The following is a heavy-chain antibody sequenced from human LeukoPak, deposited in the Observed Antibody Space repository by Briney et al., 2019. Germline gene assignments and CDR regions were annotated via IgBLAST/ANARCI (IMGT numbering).Heavy chain of an antibody. J-gene: IGHJ4*02. CDR1: GITYSSYG. CDR2: ISYDGREK. V-gene: IGHV3-30*18. Sequence: PGGSLRLSCAASGITYSSYGMHWVRQAPGKGLEWVAVISYDGREKHYADSVKGRFTISRDNSKDTLHLQMNSLRAEDTAVYYCAKGHDSSGYYWSYFDHWGQGTLVTVSS. CDR3: AKGHDSSGYYWSYFDH. D-gene: IGHD3-22*01.